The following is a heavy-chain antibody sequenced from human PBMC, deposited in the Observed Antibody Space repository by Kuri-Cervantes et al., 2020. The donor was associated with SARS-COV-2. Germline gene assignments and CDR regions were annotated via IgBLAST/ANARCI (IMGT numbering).Heavy chain of an antibody. CDR1: GGSFSGDY. CDR3: ARESYGYLFSCMDG. Sequence: SQTLSLTSAVYGGSFSGDYWSWIRQPPGKGREWSGERNHIGSTNYNPSLKSRVTISVDTSKNRFSLQLSSVAAADTAVYYCARESYGYLFSCMDGWGQGTTVTVSS. V-gene: IGHV4-34*01. CDR2: RNHIGST. D-gene: IGHD5-18*01. J-gene: IGHJ6*02.